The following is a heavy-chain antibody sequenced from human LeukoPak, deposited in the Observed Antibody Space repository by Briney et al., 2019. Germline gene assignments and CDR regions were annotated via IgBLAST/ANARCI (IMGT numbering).Heavy chain of an antibody. CDR2: IYSGGST. CDR1: GFTVSSNY. D-gene: IGHD6-19*01. CDR3: ARNLGGWYQPGYFQH. Sequence: EGSLRLSCAASGFTVSSNYMSWVRQAPGKGLEWVSVIYSGGSTYYADSVKGRFTISRDNSKNTLYLQMNSLRAEDTAAYYCARNLGGWYQPGYFQHWGQGTLVTVSS. V-gene: IGHV3-66*02. J-gene: IGHJ1*01.